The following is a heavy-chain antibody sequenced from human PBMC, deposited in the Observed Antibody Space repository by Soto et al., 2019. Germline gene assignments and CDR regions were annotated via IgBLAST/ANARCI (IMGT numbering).Heavy chain of an antibody. J-gene: IGHJ3*02. V-gene: IGHV2-5*01. Sequence: QITLKESGPTLVKPTQTLTLTCTFFGFSLSTSGLGVGWIRQPPGKALEWLGIIYWYDDTPYSPSLRSRFTINTDTSKNQVLLTTTNMDPVDTATYYCEQAYKNNWFQDGFDIWGKGTMVTVSS. CDR3: EQAYKNNWFQDGFDI. CDR1: GFSLSTSGLG. D-gene: IGHD1-1*01. CDR2: IYWYDDT.